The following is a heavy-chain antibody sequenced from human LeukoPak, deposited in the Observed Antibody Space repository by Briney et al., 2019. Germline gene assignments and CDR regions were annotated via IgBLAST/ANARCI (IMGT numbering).Heavy chain of an antibody. J-gene: IGHJ4*02. V-gene: IGHV4-31*03. CDR2: IYYSGST. CDR1: GGSVSSGGYY. Sequence: LSETLSLTCTVSGGSVSSGGYYWSWIRQHPGKGLEWIGYIYYSGSTYYNPSLKSRVTISVDTSKNQFSLKLSSVTAADTAVYYCARDRYDSSGYQYWGQGTLVTVSS. CDR3: ARDRYDSSGYQY. D-gene: IGHD3-22*01.